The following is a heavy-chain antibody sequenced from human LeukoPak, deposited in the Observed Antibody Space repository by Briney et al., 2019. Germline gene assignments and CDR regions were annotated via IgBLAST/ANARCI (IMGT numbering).Heavy chain of an antibody. D-gene: IGHD2-15*01. CDR3: ARSPRYQYCSGGSCYSHYLDY. V-gene: IGHV4-34*01. J-gene: IGHJ4*02. CDR1: GESFSGYY. CDR2: IDHTGST. Sequence: PSETLSLTCAVHGESFSGYYWNWIRQPPGKGLEWTGEIDHTGSTNYISSLKSRMTISVDTSKNQFSLKLTSVTAADTAVYYCARSPRYQYCSGGSCYSHYLDYWGQGTLVTVSS.